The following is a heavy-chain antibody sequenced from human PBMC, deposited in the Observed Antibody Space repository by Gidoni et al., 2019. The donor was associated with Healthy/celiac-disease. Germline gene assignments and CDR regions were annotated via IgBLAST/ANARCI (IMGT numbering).Heavy chain of an antibody. CDR3: AMDSRAYYCSSTSCYSYYYGMDV. Sequence: QVQLQQWGAGLWKPSETLSHTCAVHGGSFSGCHCGRLRQPPGKGLEWIGEINHGGSTNYNPSLKRRVTISVDTSKNQFSRKLSSVTAADTAVYYCAMDSRAYYCSSTSCYSYYYGMDVWGQGTTVTVSS. D-gene: IGHD2-2*02. CDR1: GGSFSGCH. J-gene: IGHJ6*02. CDR2: INHGGST. V-gene: IGHV4-34*01.